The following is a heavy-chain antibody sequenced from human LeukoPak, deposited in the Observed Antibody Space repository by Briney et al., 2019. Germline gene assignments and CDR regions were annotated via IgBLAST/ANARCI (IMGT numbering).Heavy chain of an antibody. D-gene: IGHD6-19*01. CDR3: AKDIGGGYSSRWWLYYYGMDV. Sequence: GGSLRLSCAASGFTFDDYAMHWVRQAPGKGLEWVSGISWNSGSIGYADSVKGRFTISRDNAKNSLYLQMNSLRAEDTALYYCAKDIGGGYSSRWWLYYYGMDVWGQGTTVTVSS. CDR2: ISWNSGSI. CDR1: GFTFDDYA. J-gene: IGHJ6*02. V-gene: IGHV3-9*01.